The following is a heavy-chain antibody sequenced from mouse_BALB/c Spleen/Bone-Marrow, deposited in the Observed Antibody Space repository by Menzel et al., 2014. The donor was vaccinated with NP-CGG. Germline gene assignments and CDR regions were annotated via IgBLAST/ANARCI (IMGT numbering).Heavy chain of an antibody. CDR1: GYALSSNW. J-gene: IGHJ4*01. D-gene: IGHD2-12*01. CDR3: ARGDYRYGDFAMDY. CDR2: IYPGDGDT. Sequence: QVQLQQSGAELVRPGSSVKISCKASGYALSSNWMNWVKQRPGQGLEWIGQIYPGDGDTNYNGKFQGKATLTADKSSSTGYMQLSSLTSEDSAVYFCARGDYRYGDFAMDYWGQGTSVTVSS. V-gene: IGHV1-80*01.